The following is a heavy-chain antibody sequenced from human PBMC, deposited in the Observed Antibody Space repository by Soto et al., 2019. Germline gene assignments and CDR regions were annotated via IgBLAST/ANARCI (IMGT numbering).Heavy chain of an antibody. J-gene: IGHJ4*02. V-gene: IGHV3-7*04. Sequence: EVQLVESGGNLVQPGGSLRLSCVGSGFTFSSNWMTWVRQAPGKGLEWVGNIRQDGSEKNYVDSVKGRVTISRDNAKNALYLQMNSLRAEDTAVYYCAREIVVARGASYFDYWGPGTLVTVSS. CDR3: AREIVVARGASYFDY. CDR2: IRQDGSEK. CDR1: GFTFSSNW. D-gene: IGHD2-2*01.